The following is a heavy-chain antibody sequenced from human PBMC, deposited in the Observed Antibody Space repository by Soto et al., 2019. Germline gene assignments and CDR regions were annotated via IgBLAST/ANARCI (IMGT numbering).Heavy chain of an antibody. CDR1: GFTFSSYG. D-gene: IGHD3-16*01. Sequence: QVQLVESGGGVVQPGRSLRLSCAASGFTFSSYGMHWVRQAPGKGLVWEAVISYDGSNKYYADSVKGRFTISRDNSKNPLYLQMNRLTAEDTAVYYCAKDQVGGGLYYYYYDMDVWGQGTTVTVSS. CDR2: ISYDGSNK. CDR3: AKDQVGGGLYYYYYDMDV. J-gene: IGHJ6*02. V-gene: IGHV3-30*18.